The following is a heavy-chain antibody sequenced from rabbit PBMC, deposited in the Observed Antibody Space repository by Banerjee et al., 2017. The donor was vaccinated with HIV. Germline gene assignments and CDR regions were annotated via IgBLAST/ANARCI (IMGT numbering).Heavy chain of an antibody. Sequence: QEQLEESGGDLVKPEGSLTLTCTASGFTISDSYWTCWVRQAPGKGLEWIGCIAPGSSGSTYYASWAKGRFTISKPSSTTVTLQMTSLTAADTATYFCARDMNDSIYMLDLWGQGTLVTVS. J-gene: IGHJ3*01. CDR1: GFTISDSYW. D-gene: IGHD8-1*01. CDR2: IAPGSSGST. CDR3: ARDMNDSIYMLDL. V-gene: IGHV1S45*01.